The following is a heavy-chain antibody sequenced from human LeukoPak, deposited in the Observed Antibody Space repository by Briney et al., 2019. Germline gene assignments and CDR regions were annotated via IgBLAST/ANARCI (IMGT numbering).Heavy chain of an antibody. CDR1: GGTFSSYA. V-gene: IGHV1-69*13. D-gene: IGHD2-2*02. J-gene: IGHJ3*02. CDR2: IIPIFGTA. CDR3: ARARYCSSTSCYIEAFDI. Sequence: SVKVSCKASGGTFSSYAISWVRQAPGQGLEWMGGIIPIFGTANYAQKFQGRVTITADESTSTAYMELSSLRSEDTAVYYCARARYCSSTSCYIEAFDIWGQGTMVTVSS.